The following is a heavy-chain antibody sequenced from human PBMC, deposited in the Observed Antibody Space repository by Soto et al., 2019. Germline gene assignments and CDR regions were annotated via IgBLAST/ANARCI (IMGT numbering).Heavy chain of an antibody. V-gene: IGHV3-23*01. D-gene: IGHD1-26*01. CDR2: ISGSGGST. CDR1: GFTFSSYA. CDR3: YYDY. Sequence: EVQLLESGGGLVQPGGSLRLYCAASGFTFSSYAMRWVRQAPVKGLEWVSAISGSGGSTYYADSVKGRFTISRDNSKNTLYLQMNSLYYCARRGSGSYYDYWGQGTLVTVSS. J-gene: IGHJ4*02.